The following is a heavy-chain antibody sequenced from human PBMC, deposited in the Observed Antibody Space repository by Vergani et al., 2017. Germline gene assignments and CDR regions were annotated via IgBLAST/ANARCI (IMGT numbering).Heavy chain of an antibody. J-gene: IGHJ5*02. CDR3: ARGGRMVRGVINWFDP. V-gene: IGHV4-34*01. Sequence: QVQLQQWGAGLLKPSETLSLTCAVYGGSFSGYYWSWIRQPPGKGLEWIGEINHSGSTNYNPSLKSRFTISVDTTKNQFSLKLSSVTAADTAVYYCARGGRMVRGVINWFDPWGQGTLVTVSS. CDR2: INHSGST. CDR1: GGSFSGYY. D-gene: IGHD3-10*01.